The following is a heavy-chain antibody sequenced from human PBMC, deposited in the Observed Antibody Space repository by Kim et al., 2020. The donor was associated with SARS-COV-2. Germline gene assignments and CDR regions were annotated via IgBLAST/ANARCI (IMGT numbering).Heavy chain of an antibody. J-gene: IGHJ2*01. CDR3: AKRTITEWYFDP. V-gene: IGHV3-23*01. Sequence: YYADSVKGRFTISRDNSKNTLYLQMNSLRAEDTAVYYCAKRTITEWYFDPWGRGTLVTVSS.